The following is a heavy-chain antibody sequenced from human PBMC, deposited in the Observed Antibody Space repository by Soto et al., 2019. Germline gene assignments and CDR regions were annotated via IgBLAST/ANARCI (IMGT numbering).Heavy chain of an antibody. Sequence: PGESLKISCKGSGYSFSSYWIGWVRQLPGKGLEWMGVIYPGDSDTRLNPSFEGQVTISADRSISTAFLQWSSLKASDSAMYYCARQEYSDSPRDFWGQGTLVTVSS. J-gene: IGHJ4*02. CDR3: ARQEYSDSPRDF. CDR2: IYPGDSDT. D-gene: IGHD5-12*01. V-gene: IGHV5-51*01. CDR1: GYSFSSYW.